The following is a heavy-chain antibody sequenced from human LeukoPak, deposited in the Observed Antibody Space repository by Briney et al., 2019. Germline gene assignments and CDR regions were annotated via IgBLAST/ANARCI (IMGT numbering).Heavy chain of an antibody. D-gene: IGHD3-10*01. CDR2: INSDGSST. J-gene: IGHJ3*02. Sequence: GGSLRLSCAASGFTFSSYWTHWVRQVPGKGLVWVSRINSDGSSTSYADSVKGRFTISRDNAKNTLYVQMNSLGAEDTAVYYCSTGSGHAFDIWGRGTMVTVSS. V-gene: IGHV3-74*01. CDR1: GFTFSSYW. CDR3: STGSGHAFDI.